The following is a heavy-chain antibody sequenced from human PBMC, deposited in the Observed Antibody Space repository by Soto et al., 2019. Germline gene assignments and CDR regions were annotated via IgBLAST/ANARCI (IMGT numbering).Heavy chain of an antibody. CDR3: TYVFRGSPLLLAEYFQH. CDR2: IRSKAYGGTT. CDR1: GFTFGDYA. V-gene: IGHV3-49*04. Sequence: EVQLVESGGGLVQPGRSLRLSCTASGFTFGDYAMSWVRQAPGKGLEWVGFIRSKAYGGTTEYAASVKGRFTISRDDSKSVAYLQMNSLKTEDTAVYYCTYVFRGSPLLLAEYFQHWGQGTLVTVSS. J-gene: IGHJ1*01. D-gene: IGHD2-8*01.